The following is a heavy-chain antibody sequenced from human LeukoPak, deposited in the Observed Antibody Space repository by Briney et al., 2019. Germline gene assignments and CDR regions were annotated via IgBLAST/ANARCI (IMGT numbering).Heavy chain of an antibody. J-gene: IGHJ4*02. D-gene: IGHD3-22*01. CDR2: IWYDGSNK. Sequence: GGSLRLSCAASGFTFSSYGMHWVRQAPGKGLEWVAVIWYDGSNKYYADSVKGRFTISRDNSKNTLYLQMNSLRAEDTAVYYCARDVDSSGSHYWGQGTLVTVSS. CDR1: GFTFSSYG. CDR3: ARDVDSSGSHY. V-gene: IGHV3-33*01.